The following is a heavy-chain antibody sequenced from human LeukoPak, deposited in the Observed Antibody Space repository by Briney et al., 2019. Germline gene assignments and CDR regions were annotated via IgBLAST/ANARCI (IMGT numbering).Heavy chain of an antibody. Sequence: PGGSLRLSCAASGFAFSSHEMNWVRQAPGKGLEWVSYISDVGTTIYYADSVKGRFTISRDNAKNSLYLQMNSLRAEDTAVYYCAREYMITWGQGTTVTVSS. J-gene: IGHJ3*01. D-gene: IGHD3-16*01. CDR3: AREYMIT. CDR1: GFAFSSHE. V-gene: IGHV3-48*03. CDR2: ISDVGTTI.